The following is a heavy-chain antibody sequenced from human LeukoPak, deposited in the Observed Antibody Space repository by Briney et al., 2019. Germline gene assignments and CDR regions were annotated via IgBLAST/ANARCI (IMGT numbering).Heavy chain of an antibody. Sequence: PGGSLRLSCAASGFTFSSYWMSWVRQAPGKGLEWVANIKQDGSEKYYVDSVKGRFTISRDNAKNSLYLQMNSLRAEDTAVYYCARDFEVPAAIYLDYWGQGTLVTVSS. CDR1: GFTFSSYW. CDR2: IKQDGSEK. D-gene: IGHD2-2*01. CDR3: ARDFEVPAAIYLDY. V-gene: IGHV3-7*01. J-gene: IGHJ4*02.